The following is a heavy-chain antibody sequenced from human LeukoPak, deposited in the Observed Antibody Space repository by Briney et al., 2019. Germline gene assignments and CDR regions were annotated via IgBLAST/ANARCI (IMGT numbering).Heavy chain of an antibody. CDR2: FDPEDGET. Sequence: GASVKVSCKVSGYTLTELSMHWVRQAPGKGLEWMGGFDPEDGETIYAQKFQGRVTMTEDTSTDTAYMELSSLRSEDTAVYYCATDRPMGMTTATFFDYWGQGTLVTVSS. J-gene: IGHJ4*02. CDR1: GYTLTELS. CDR3: ATDRPMGMTTATFFDY. V-gene: IGHV1-24*01. D-gene: IGHD4-17*01.